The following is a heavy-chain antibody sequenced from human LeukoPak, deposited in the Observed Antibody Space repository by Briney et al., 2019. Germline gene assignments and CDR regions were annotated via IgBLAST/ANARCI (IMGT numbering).Heavy chain of an antibody. V-gene: IGHV1-58*01. Sequence: ASVKVSCKASGFTFTSSAVQWVRQARGQRLEWIGWIVVGSGNTNYAQKFQERVTITRDMSTSTAYMELSSLRSEDTAVYYCAAEASTKSYIVLWGQGTLVTVSS. CDR2: IVVGSGNT. D-gene: IGHD2-15*01. CDR3: AAEASTKSYIVL. J-gene: IGHJ4*02. CDR1: GFTFTSSA.